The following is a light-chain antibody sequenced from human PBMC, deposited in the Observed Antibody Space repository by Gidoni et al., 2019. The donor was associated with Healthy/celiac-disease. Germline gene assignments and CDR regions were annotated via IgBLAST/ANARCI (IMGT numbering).Light chain of an antibody. CDR2: SND. CDR3: AAWDASLTGWV. Sequence: QSVLTQPPSTSGTPGQRVTISCSGSSSNIGGNIVNWYKQLPGTAPRLLMYSNDQRPSGVPDRFSGSKSGTSASLAISGLQSEDEADYYCAAWDASLTGWVFGGGTKLTXL. J-gene: IGLJ3*02. V-gene: IGLV1-44*01. CDR1: SSNIGGNI.